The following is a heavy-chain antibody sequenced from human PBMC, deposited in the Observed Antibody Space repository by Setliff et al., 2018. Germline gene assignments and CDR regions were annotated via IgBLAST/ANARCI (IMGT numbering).Heavy chain of an antibody. CDR1: GFTFSSYA. CDR2: ISGSGGST. D-gene: IGHD2-2*01. CDR3: VRGEMFSTSPRAD. Sequence: LRLSCAASGFTFSSYAMSWVRQAPGKGLEWVSAISGSGGSTYYADSVKGRFTISRDNSKNTLYLQMNSLRAEDTAVYYCVRGEMFSTSPRADWGQGTQVTVSS. V-gene: IGHV3-23*01. J-gene: IGHJ4*02.